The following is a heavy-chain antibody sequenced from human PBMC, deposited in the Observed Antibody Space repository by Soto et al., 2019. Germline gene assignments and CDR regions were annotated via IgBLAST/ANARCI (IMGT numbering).Heavy chain of an antibody. Sequence: PSETLSLTCTVSGGSINTGGYFWTWIRQHPGKGLEWIGYIASSGSTYYNPSLKGRLTIAADTSENQFSLRLTSVTAADTAVYYCARDYPYYYDNSGYFGYFDYWGQGTLVTVSS. CDR3: ARDYPYYYDNSGYFGYFDY. CDR1: GGSINTGGYF. J-gene: IGHJ4*02. CDR2: IASSGST. V-gene: IGHV4-31*03. D-gene: IGHD3-22*01.